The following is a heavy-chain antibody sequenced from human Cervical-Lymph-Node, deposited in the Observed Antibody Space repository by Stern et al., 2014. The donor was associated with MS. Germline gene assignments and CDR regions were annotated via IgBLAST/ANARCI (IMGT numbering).Heavy chain of an antibody. Sequence: QLQLQESGPGLVKPSETLSLTCTVSGGSISSSSYYWGWIRQPPGKGLEWIGSIYYSGSTYYKPSLKSAVPISVAPSKNHFSRKLSSVTAADTAVYYCARHPPYSSSPNWFDPWGQGTLVTVSS. CDR1: GGSISSSSYY. CDR2: IYYSGST. D-gene: IGHD6-6*01. CDR3: ARHPPYSSSPNWFDP. V-gene: IGHV4-39*01. J-gene: IGHJ5*02.